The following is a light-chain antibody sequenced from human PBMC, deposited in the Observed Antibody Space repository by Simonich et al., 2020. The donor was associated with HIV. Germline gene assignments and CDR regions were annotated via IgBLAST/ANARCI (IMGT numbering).Light chain of an antibody. CDR1: QSVSSN. CDR2: GAS. Sequence: EIVMTQSPATLSVSPGERATLPCRASQSVSSNLAWYQQKPGQAPRLLIYGASTRATGIPARFSGSGSGTELTLTISSLQSEDFAVYYCQQRSNWPLTFGGGTKVEIK. CDR3: QQRSNWPLT. J-gene: IGKJ4*01. V-gene: IGKV3-15*01.